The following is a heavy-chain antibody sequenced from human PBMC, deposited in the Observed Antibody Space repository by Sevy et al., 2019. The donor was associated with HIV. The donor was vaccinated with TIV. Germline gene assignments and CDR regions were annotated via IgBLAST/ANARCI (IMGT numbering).Heavy chain of an antibody. CDR2: IYYSGST. CDR1: GGSISSGGYY. V-gene: IGHV4-31*03. D-gene: IGHD3-3*01. Sequence: SETLSLTCIVSGGSISSGGYYWSWIRQHPGKGLEWIGYIYYSGSTYYNPSLKSRVTISVDTSKNQFSLKLSSVTAADTAVYYCARGSRYDFWSGYHYFDYWGQGTLVTVSS. CDR3: ARGSRYDFWSGYHYFDY. J-gene: IGHJ4*02.